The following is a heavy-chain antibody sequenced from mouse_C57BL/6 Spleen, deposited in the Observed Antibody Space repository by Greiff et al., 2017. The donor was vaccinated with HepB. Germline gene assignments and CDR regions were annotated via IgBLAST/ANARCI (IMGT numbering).Heavy chain of an antibody. J-gene: IGHJ3*01. CDR2: IYPGDGDT. D-gene: IGHD2-5*01. Sequence: QVQLQQSGAELVKPGASVKISCKASGYAFSSYWMNWVKQRPGKGLEWIGQIYPGDGDTNYNGKFKGQATLTADKSSSTAYMLLSSLTSEDAAVYFGARSYSNYEAWFAYWGQGTLVTVSA. CDR3: ARSYSNYEAWFAY. V-gene: IGHV1-80*01. CDR1: GYAFSSYW.